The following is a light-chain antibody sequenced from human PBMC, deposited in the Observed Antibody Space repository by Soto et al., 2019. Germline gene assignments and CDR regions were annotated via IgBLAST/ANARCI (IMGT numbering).Light chain of an antibody. CDR1: QGISSY. CDR3: QQLNSYTIT. CDR2: ASS. Sequence: DSQLPPSPSFLSSSVVYIVTITCLASQGISSYLAWYQQKPGKAPNLLIYASSTLQSGVTSRFSGSGSGTEFTLTISRLQTEDFATYYCQQLNSYTITFGPGTRWRL. J-gene: IGKJ5*01. V-gene: IGKV1-9*01.